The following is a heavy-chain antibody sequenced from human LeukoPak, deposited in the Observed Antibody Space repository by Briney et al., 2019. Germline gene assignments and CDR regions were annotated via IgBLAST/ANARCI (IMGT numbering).Heavy chain of an antibody. D-gene: IGHD2/OR15-2a*01. Sequence: ASVKVSCKASGYSFTSNYIHWVRQAPGQGLEWMGMIYPSDGSTSYAQKFQGRVTVTRDTSTSTVHMELSGLRSEDTAVYYCARSIIIVPNTSYYYYYMDVWGQGTTVTVSS. CDR2: IYPSDGST. CDR1: GYSFTSNY. V-gene: IGHV1-46*01. CDR3: ARSIIIVPNTSYYYYYMDV. J-gene: IGHJ6*02.